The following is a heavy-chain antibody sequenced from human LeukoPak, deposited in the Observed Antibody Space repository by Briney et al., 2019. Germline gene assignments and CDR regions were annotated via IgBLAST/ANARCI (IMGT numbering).Heavy chain of an antibody. CDR2: ISAYNGNT. D-gene: IGHD3-3*01. J-gene: IGHJ3*02. CDR1: GYTFTSYG. Sequence: ASVKVSCKASGYTFTSYGISWVRQAPGQGLEWMGWISAYNGNTNYAQKLQGRVTMTTDTSTSTAYMELSSLRSEDTAVYYCARDRGVVIKGAFDIWGQGTMVTVSS. CDR3: ARDRGVVIKGAFDI. V-gene: IGHV1-18*01.